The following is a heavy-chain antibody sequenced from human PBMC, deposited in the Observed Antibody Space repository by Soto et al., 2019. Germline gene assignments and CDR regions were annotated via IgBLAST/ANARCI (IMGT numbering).Heavy chain of an antibody. Sequence: PWWSLRLSCTASVFTFSNYWMHWVRQAAGQGLEWVSRIKSDGTYTNYADSVKGRSTISRDNAKNTLSLQMHSLRAEDTAVYFCVGEDFDYWGQGTQVTVSS. J-gene: IGHJ4*02. CDR2: IKSDGTYT. D-gene: IGHD3-16*01. CDR3: VGEDFDY. V-gene: IGHV3-74*01. CDR1: VFTFSNYW.